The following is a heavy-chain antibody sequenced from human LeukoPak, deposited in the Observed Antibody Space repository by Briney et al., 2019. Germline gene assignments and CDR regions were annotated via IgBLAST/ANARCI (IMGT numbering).Heavy chain of an antibody. Sequence: GGSLRLSCAASGFTFSSYGMSWARQAPGKGLEWVSAISGSGGSTYYADSVKGRFTISRDNSKNTLYLQMNSLRAEDTAVYYCAKVWSMVRGVIPDWGQGTLVTVSS. CDR2: ISGSGGST. V-gene: IGHV3-23*01. J-gene: IGHJ4*02. CDR3: AKVWSMVRGVIPD. D-gene: IGHD3-10*01. CDR1: GFTFSSYG.